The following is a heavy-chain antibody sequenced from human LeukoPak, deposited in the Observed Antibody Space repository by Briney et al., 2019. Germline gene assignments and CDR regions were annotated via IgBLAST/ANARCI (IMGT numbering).Heavy chain of an antibody. CDR3: ARHPIRHYFDY. CDR2: IYYSGST. CDR1: GGSISSSSYY. J-gene: IGHJ4*02. D-gene: IGHD2-21*01. V-gene: IGHV4-39*01. Sequence: PSETLSLTCTVSGGSISSSSYYWGWIRQPPGKGLEWIGSIYYSGSTYYNPSLKSRVTISVDTSKNQFSLKLSSVTAADTAVYYCARHPIRHYFDYWGQGTLVTVSS.